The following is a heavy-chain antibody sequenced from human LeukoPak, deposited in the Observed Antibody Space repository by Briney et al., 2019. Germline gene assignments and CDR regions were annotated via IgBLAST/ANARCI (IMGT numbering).Heavy chain of an antibody. CDR3: ARDRGGLLRSVDAFDI. CDR1: GGSISSSSYY. Sequence: SETLSLTCTVSGGSISSSSYYWGWIRQPPGKGLEWIGSIYYSGTTYYNPSLKSRVTISVDTSKNQFSLKPSSVTAADTAVYYCARDRGGLLRSVDAFDIWGQGTMVTVSS. D-gene: IGHD1-26*01. J-gene: IGHJ3*02. CDR2: IYYSGTT. V-gene: IGHV4-39*07.